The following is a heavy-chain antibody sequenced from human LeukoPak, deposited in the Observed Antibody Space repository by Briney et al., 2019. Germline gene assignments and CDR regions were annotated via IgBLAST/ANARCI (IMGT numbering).Heavy chain of an antibody. Sequence: PGGSLRLSCAASGFIFDEYAMHWVRQPPGKGLEWVSGITGSSGTIGYADSVKGRFTISRDNAKNSLYLQMNSLRTEDTALYYCTKGDRGHSVPDYWGQGTLVTVSS. CDR1: GFIFDEYA. D-gene: IGHD2-21*02. V-gene: IGHV3-9*01. CDR2: ITGSSGTI. CDR3: TKGDRGHSVPDY. J-gene: IGHJ4*02.